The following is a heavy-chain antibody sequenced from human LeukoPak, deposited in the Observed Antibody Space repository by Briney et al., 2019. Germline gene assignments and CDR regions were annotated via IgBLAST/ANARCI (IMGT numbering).Heavy chain of an antibody. CDR2: INHSSSA. D-gene: IGHD2-2*01. Sequence: SETLSLTCGVSGYSISSGYKYCWLQPSPGKGLGWIGSINHSSSAHYTQSLKSRFTISVDTSKNQFSLYMYSVTAADTAVYYCARDPRWLTPDCTSTSCYENYFDPWGQGTLVTVSS. CDR1: GYSISSGYK. J-gene: IGHJ5*02. V-gene: IGHV4-38-2*02. CDR3: ARDPRWLTPDCTSTSCYENYFDP.